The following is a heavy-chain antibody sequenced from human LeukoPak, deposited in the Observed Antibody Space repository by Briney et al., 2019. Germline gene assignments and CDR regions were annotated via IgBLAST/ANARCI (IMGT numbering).Heavy chain of an antibody. V-gene: IGHV3-21*01. J-gene: IGHJ6*02. D-gene: IGHD4-17*01. CDR1: GFSFSPYS. CDR3: ARADYGALGFYYGMGV. Sequence: GGSLRLSCAASGFSFSPYSMNWVRQAPGKGLEWVSSISSSSSYIYYADSVKGRFTISRDNSKSSLSLQLNSLRVEDTAVYFCARADYGALGFYYGMGVWGQGTTVTVSS. CDR2: ISSSSSYI.